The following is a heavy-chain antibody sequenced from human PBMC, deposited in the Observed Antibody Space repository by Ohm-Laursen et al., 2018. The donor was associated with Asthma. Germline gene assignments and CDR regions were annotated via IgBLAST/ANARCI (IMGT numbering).Heavy chain of an antibody. Sequence: GASVKVSCKASGYTFTGYYMHWVRQAPGQGLEWMGRINPNSGGTNYAQKFQGRVTMTRDTSISTAYMELSRLRSDDTAVYYCATHPQTVVQDPRYYYGMDVWGQGTTVTVSS. J-gene: IGHJ6*02. CDR2: INPNSGGT. D-gene: IGHD2-2*01. V-gene: IGHV1-2*06. CDR3: ATHPQTVVQDPRYYYGMDV. CDR1: GYTFTGYY.